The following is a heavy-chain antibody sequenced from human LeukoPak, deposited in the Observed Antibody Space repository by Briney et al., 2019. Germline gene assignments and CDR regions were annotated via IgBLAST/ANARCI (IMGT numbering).Heavy chain of an antibody. CDR1: GYTFTGYY. D-gene: IGHD2-2*01. Sequence: ASVEVSCKASGYTFTGYYMHWVRQAPGQGLEWMGWINPNSGGTNYAQKFQGRVTMTRDTSISTAYMELSRLRSDDTAVYYCARDDIVVVPAAMDLGDYWGQGTLVTVSS. CDR2: INPNSGGT. CDR3: ARDDIVVVPAAMDLGDY. V-gene: IGHV1-2*02. J-gene: IGHJ4*02.